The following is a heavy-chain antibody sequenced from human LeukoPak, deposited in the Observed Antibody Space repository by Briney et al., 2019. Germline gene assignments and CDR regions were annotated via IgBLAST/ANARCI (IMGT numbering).Heavy chain of an antibody. J-gene: IGHJ4*02. CDR3: VRHISTNTGYFDS. V-gene: IGHV4-39*01. Sequence: SETLSLTCTVPGGSINSHSYYWGWIRQPPGKGLEWIGSDYYDGTSYSNPSLKTRVGVFVDTSRGQFSLDLDFVTAADTALYYCVRHISTNTGYFDSCGQGTLVSVSS. D-gene: IGHD5-24*01. CDR1: GGSINSHSYY. CDR2: DYYDGTS.